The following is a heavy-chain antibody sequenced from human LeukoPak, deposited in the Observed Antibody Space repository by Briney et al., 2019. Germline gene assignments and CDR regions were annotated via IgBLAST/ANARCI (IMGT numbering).Heavy chain of an antibody. CDR1: GFTVSSNY. D-gene: IGHD2-15*01. J-gene: IGHJ6*02. Sequence: GGSLRLSCAASGFTVSSNYMSWVRQAPGKGLEWVSVIYSGGSTYYADSVKGRFTISRDNSKNTLYLQMNSLRAEDTAVYYCARRVDYYYYYGMDVWGQGTTVTVSS. V-gene: IGHV3-66*01. CDR2: IYSGGST. CDR3: ARRVDYYYYYGMDV.